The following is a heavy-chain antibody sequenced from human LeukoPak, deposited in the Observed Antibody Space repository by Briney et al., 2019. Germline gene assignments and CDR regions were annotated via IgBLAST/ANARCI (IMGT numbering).Heavy chain of an antibody. D-gene: IGHD3-10*01. V-gene: IGHV3-23*01. CDR1: GFTFSNYA. CDR3: AXDMXRGVIIGPDFDY. CDR2: ISGSGGST. J-gene: IGHJ4*02. Sequence: PGGSLRLSCVASGFTFSNYAMSWVRQAPGKGLEWVSAISGSGGSTYYADSVKGRFTISRDNSKNTLYLQMNSLRAEDTAVYYXAXDMXRGVIIGPDFDYWGQGTLVTVSS.